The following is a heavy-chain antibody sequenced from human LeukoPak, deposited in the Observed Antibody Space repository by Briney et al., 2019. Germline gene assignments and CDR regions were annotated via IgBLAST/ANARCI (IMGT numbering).Heavy chain of an antibody. D-gene: IGHD4-17*01. CDR2: INSSSSYI. J-gene: IGHJ3*02. CDR1: GFTFSSYS. V-gene: IGHV3-21*01. CDR3: ARGTVTTDAFDI. Sequence: GGSLRLSCAASGFTFSSYSMNWVRQAPGKGLEWVSSINSSSSYIYYANSVKGRFTISRDNAKNSRYLQMNSLRAEDTAVYYCARGTVTTDAFDIWGQGTMVTVSS.